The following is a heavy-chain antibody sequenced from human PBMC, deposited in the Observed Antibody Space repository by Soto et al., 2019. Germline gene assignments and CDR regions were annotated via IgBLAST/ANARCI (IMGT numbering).Heavy chain of an antibody. V-gene: IGHV1-69*02. Sequence: QVQLVQSGAEVKKPGSSVKVSCKASGGTFSSYTISWVRQAPGQGLEWMGRIIPILGIANYAQKFQGRVTITADKSTSTAYIELSSLRSEDTAVYYCAGGYRDGDKWFDPWGQGTLVTVSS. CDR3: AGGYRDGDKWFDP. CDR1: GGTFSSYT. D-gene: IGHD6-13*01. CDR2: IIPILGIA. J-gene: IGHJ5*02.